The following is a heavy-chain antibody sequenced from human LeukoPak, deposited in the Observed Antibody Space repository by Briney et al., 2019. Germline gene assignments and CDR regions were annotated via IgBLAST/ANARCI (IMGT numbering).Heavy chain of an antibody. J-gene: IGHJ6*02. D-gene: IGHD6-13*01. CDR3: ARLRPYSSSWYAYYGMDV. CDR1: GFTFSNYY. V-gene: IGHV3-7*04. Sequence: GGSLRLSCAASGFTFSNYYMSWVRQAPGKGLEWVAHIKQDGGNKYYVDSVKGRFTISRDNAKNSLYLQMDSLRAEDTAVYYCARLRPYSSSWYAYYGMDVWGQGATVTVSS. CDR2: IKQDGGNK.